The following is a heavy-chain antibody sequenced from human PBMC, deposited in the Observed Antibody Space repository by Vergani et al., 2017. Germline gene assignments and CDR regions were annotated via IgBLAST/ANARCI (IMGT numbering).Heavy chain of an antibody. CDR1: GFTFSSYS. V-gene: IGHV3-21*01. CDR2: ISSSSSYI. D-gene: IGHD5-12*01. Sequence: EVQLVESGGGLVKPGGSLRLSCAASGFTFSSYSMNWVRQAPGKGLEWVSSISSSSSYIYYADSVKGRFTISRDNAKHSLYLQMNSLRAEDTAVYYCARAIVATRERRVVAFDIWGQGTMVTVSS. J-gene: IGHJ3*02. CDR3: ARAIVATRERRVVAFDI.